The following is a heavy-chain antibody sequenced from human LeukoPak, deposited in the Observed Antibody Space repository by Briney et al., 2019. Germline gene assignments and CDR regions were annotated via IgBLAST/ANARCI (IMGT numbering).Heavy chain of an antibody. D-gene: IGHD6-13*01. CDR3: ARSPLTKLRAGTIPPFDY. J-gene: IGHJ4*02. Sequence: ASVKVSCKASGYTFTGYYMHWVRQAPGQGLEWMGWINPNSGGTNYAQKFQGRVTMTRDTSISTAYMELSRLRSDDTAVYYCARSPLTKLRAGTIPPFDYWGQGTLVTVSS. V-gene: IGHV1-2*02. CDR2: INPNSGGT. CDR1: GYTFTGYY.